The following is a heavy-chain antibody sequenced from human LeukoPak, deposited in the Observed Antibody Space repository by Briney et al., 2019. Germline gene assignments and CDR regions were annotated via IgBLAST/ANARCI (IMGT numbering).Heavy chain of an antibody. Sequence: GGSLRLSCAASGFTFSSYSMNWVPQAPGKGLKGVSSISSSSSYIYYANSVKGRFTISRDNAKNSLYLQMNSLRAEDTAVYYCARLPVGCCSSTSCYTDYYYYGMDVWGQGTTVTVSS. D-gene: IGHD2-2*02. J-gene: IGHJ6*02. CDR2: ISSSSSYI. CDR3: ARLPVGCCSSTSCYTDYYYYGMDV. CDR1: GFTFSSYS. V-gene: IGHV3-21*01.